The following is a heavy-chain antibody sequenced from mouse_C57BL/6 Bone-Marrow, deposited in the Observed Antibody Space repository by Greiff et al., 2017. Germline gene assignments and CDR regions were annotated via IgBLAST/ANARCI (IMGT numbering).Heavy chain of an antibody. Sequence: EVKLQESVAELVRPGASVKLSCTASGFNIKNTYMHWVKQRPEQGLEWIGRIDPANGNTKYAPKFQGKATITADTSSNTAYLQLSSLTSEDTAIYYCARGITTVVENYAMDYWGQGTSVTVSS. CDR2: IDPANGNT. J-gene: IGHJ4*01. D-gene: IGHD1-1*01. CDR3: ARGITTVVENYAMDY. V-gene: IGHV14-3*01. CDR1: GFNIKNTY.